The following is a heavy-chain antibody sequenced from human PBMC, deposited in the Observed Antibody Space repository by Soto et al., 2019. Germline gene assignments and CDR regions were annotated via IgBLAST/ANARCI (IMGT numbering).Heavy chain of an antibody. CDR2: ISSSSSTI. CDR3: ARDPAQYNWFDP. Sequence: PGGSLRLSCEASGFTFSSYSMNWVRQAPGKGLEWISYISSSSSTIYYADSVKGRFTISRDNAKKSLYLQMNSLRAEDTAVYYCARDPAQYNWFDPWGQGTLVTVSS. V-gene: IGHV3-48*01. J-gene: IGHJ5*02. CDR1: GFTFSSYS.